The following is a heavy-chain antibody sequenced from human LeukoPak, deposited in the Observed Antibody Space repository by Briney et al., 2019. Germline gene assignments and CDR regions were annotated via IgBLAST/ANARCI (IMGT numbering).Heavy chain of an antibody. CDR3: ARDSTTVTTWFLIYYYYYMDV. Sequence: GASVKVSCKASGYTFTSYGISWVRQAPGQGLEWMGWISAYNGNTNYAQKLQGRVTMTTDTSTSTAYMELRSLRSDDTAVYYCARDSTTVTTWFLIYYYYYMDVWGKGTTVTVSS. CDR2: ISAYNGNT. D-gene: IGHD4-17*01. CDR1: GYTFTSYG. V-gene: IGHV1-18*01. J-gene: IGHJ6*03.